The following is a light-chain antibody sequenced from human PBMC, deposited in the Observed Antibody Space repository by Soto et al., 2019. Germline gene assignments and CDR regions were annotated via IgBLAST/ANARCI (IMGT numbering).Light chain of an antibody. CDR1: SSDVGSYNF. J-gene: IGLJ2*01. Sequence: QSALTQPASVSGSPGQSITISCTGTSSDVGSYNFVSWYQQHPGKAPKLMIYEGSKRPSGVSNRFSGSKSGNTASLTISGLQDEDEADYYCCSYAGSSTYVVFGGGTKLTVL. CDR3: CSYAGSSTYVV. CDR2: EGS. V-gene: IGLV2-23*01.